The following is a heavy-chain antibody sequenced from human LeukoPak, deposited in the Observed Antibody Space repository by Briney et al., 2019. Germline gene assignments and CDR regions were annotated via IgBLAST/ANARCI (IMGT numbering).Heavy chain of an antibody. D-gene: IGHD3-22*01. CDR1: GDSISSSTCN. Sequence: SETLSLTCKVSGDSISSSTCNWSWIRQSPGKALEWIGYISQSGNSYFTPSLKSRATISVDRSKNHFSLTLISVTAADTAVYYCARGQVDYDIPDHFDSWGNGTLVTVSS. CDR2: ISQSGNS. V-gene: IGHV4-30-2*06. J-gene: IGHJ4*01. CDR3: ARGQVDYDIPDHFDS.